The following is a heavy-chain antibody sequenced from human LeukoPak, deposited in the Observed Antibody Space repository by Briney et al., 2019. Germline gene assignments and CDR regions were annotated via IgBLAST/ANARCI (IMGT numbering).Heavy chain of an antibody. Sequence: AGGSLRLSCAASGFTFSSYGMHWVRQAPGKGLEWVAFIRYDGSNKYYADSVKGRFTISRDNSKNTLYLQMNSLRAEDTAVYYCAKDPGYCSGGSCYAFDYWGQGTLVTASS. D-gene: IGHD2-15*01. J-gene: IGHJ4*02. CDR2: IRYDGSNK. V-gene: IGHV3-30*02. CDR1: GFTFSSYG. CDR3: AKDPGYCSGGSCYAFDY.